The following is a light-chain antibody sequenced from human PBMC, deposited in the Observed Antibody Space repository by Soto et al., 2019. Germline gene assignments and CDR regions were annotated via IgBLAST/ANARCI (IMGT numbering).Light chain of an antibody. CDR1: TSNGGHNS. V-gene: IGLV1-51*01. CDR3: GAWDDRLTVYV. Sequence: QSVLTQPPSVSAAPGQEVTISFSGSTSNGGHNSVSWYQHLPGTAPTLLIYDNNKRPSRIPARFSGSKSGTSATLGITALQTGDEADYYCGAWDDRLTVYVFGSGTKVTVL. CDR2: DNN. J-gene: IGLJ1*01.